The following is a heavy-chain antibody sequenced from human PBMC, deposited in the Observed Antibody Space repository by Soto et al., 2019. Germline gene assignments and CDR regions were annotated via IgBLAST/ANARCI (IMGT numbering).Heavy chain of an antibody. J-gene: IGHJ6*02. V-gene: IGHV1-18*04. Sequence: QVQLVQSGAEVKKPGASVKVSCKASGYTFTSYGISWVRQAPGQGLEWMGWISAYNGNTNYAQKLQGRVTMTTATSTSTAYMELRSLRSDATAVYYCARDLEKWESGDYYYGMDVWGQGTTVTVSS. CDR3: ARDLEKWESGDYYYGMDV. CDR2: ISAYNGNT. D-gene: IGHD1-26*01. CDR1: GYTFTSYG.